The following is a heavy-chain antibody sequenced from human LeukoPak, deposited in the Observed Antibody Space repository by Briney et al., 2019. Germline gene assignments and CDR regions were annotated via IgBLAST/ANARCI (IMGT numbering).Heavy chain of an antibody. CDR2: IYNSGTT. J-gene: IGHJ5*02. CDR3: ARNPAAGTRDWFDP. V-gene: IGHV4-61*09. D-gene: IGHD6-13*01. CDR1: GDSITSGRYY. Sequence: SQTLSLTCTVSGDSITSGRYYWSWIRQPAGKGLEWIGHIYNSGTTNYNPSLKSRVTISIVTSNNQFSLKLTSVTAADTAVYYCARNPAAGTRDWFDPRGQGTLVTVSS.